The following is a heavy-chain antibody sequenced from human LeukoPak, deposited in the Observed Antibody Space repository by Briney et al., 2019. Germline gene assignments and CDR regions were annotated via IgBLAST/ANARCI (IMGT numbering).Heavy chain of an antibody. V-gene: IGHV4-39*01. D-gene: IGHD3-10*01. CDR3: ARLPSLWFGELSWFDP. Sequence: PSETLSLTCTVSGGSISSSSYYWGWIRQPPGKGLEWFGSIYYSGSTYYNPSLKSRVTISVDTSKNQFSLKLSSVTAADTAVYYCARLPSLWFGELSWFDPWGQGTLVTVSS. J-gene: IGHJ5*02. CDR1: GGSISSSSYY. CDR2: IYYSGST.